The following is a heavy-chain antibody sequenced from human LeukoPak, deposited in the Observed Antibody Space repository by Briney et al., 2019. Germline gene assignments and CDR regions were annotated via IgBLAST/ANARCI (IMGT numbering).Heavy chain of an antibody. D-gene: IGHD6-19*01. CDR3: ARAHSSGWYDY. Sequence: PSETLSLTCTVSGGSISSSSYYWGWIRQPPGKGLEWIGSIYYSGSTYYNPSLKSRVTISVDTSKNQFSLKLSSVTAADTAVYYCARAHSSGWYDYWGQGTLVTVSS. V-gene: IGHV4-39*07. CDR2: IYYSGST. CDR1: GGSISSSSYY. J-gene: IGHJ4*02.